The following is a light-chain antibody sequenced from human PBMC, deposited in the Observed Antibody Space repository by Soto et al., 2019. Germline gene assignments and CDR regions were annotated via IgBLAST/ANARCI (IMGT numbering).Light chain of an antibody. Sequence: DIQMTQSPHTLSASVGDRVTTTCRSSQNINNYLNWYQQKPGKAPKLLIYTASSLQSGVPSRFSGSGSGTDFTLTISSLQPEDFAPYYCQQSYSNCPLTFGGGTKVDI. CDR3: QQSYSNCPLT. V-gene: IGKV1-39*01. J-gene: IGKJ4*01. CDR2: TAS. CDR1: QNINNY.